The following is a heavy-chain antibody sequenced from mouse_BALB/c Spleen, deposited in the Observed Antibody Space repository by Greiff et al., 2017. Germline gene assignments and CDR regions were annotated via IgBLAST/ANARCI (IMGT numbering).Heavy chain of an antibody. CDR1: GFTFSSYG. V-gene: IGHV5-6*01. Sequence: EVKLVESGGDLVKPGGSLKLSCAASGFTFSSYGMSWVRQTPDKRLEWVATISSGGSYTYYPDSVKGRFTISRDNAKNTLYLQMSSLKSEDTAMYYCARQHYYWFAYWGQGTLVTVSA. D-gene: IGHD1-2*01. CDR3: ARQHYYWFAY. CDR2: ISSGGSYT. J-gene: IGHJ3*01.